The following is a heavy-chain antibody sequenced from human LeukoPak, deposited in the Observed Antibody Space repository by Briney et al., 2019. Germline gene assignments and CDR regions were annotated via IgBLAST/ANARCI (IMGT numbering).Heavy chain of an antibody. CDR1: GXSFSSYY. Sequence: SETLSLTCTVSGXSFSSYYWSWIRQPPGKGLEWIGYMYYSGSTDYNPSLKSRVTISVDTSKNQFSLKLSSVTAADTAVYYCARGYCSGATCYSFEYWGQGTLVTVSS. V-gene: IGHV4-59*01. D-gene: IGHD2-15*01. CDR3: ARGYCSGATCYSFEY. CDR2: MYYSGST. J-gene: IGHJ4*02.